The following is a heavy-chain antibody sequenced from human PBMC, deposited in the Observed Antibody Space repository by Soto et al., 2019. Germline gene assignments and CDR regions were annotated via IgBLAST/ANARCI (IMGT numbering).Heavy chain of an antibody. CDR1: EFTCVGYW. CDR2: IKQDGSQI. CDR3: ARQVGHY. Sequence: SLRLSWAASEFTCVGYWGSWMRQAPGKGLEWVANIKQDGSQIYYVDSVKGRFTISRDNAKNSLYLQMNSLKAEDTAGYYCARQVGHYWGQGILVTVSS. J-gene: IGHJ4*02. V-gene: IGHV3-7*05.